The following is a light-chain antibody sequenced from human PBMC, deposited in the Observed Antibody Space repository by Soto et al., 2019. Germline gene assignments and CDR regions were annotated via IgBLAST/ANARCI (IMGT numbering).Light chain of an antibody. CDR1: SSNIGNNY. Sequence: QSVLTQPPSVSAAPGQKVTISCSGSSSNIGNNYVSWYQQLPGTAPKLLIYENNKRPSGIPERFSGSKSGTSATLGITGLRTGAEADYYCGTWDSSLSAGVFGGGTKLTVL. CDR3: GTWDSSLSAGV. CDR2: ENN. J-gene: IGLJ2*01. V-gene: IGLV1-51*02.